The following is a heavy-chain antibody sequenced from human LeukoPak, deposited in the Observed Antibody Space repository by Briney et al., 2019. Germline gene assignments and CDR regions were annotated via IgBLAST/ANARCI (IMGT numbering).Heavy chain of an antibody. V-gene: IGHV3-23*01. CDR3: AKDLKGYGYGDWVGRVEIDY. D-gene: IGHD4-17*01. CDR1: GFTFSSYA. Sequence: GGSLRLSCAASGFTFSSYAMSWVRQAPGKGLEWVSAISGSGGSTYYADSVKGRFTISRDNSKNTLYLQMNSLRAEDTAVCYCAKDLKGYGYGDWVGRVEIDYWGQGTLVTVSS. J-gene: IGHJ4*02. CDR2: ISGSGGST.